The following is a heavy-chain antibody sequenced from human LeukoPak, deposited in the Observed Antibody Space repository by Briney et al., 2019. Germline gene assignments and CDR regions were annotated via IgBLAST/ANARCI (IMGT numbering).Heavy chain of an antibody. CDR2: IKQDGSEK. D-gene: IGHD6-25*01. CDR3: TRSARPLDS. Sequence: GGSLRLSCAASGFTFSSYWMNWVRQAPGKGLEWVANIKQDGSEKYYVDSVRGRFTISRDNAKNSLYLQMNSLRAEDTAVYYCTRSARPLDSWGQGTLVTVSS. J-gene: IGHJ4*02. CDR1: GFTFSSYW. V-gene: IGHV3-7*03.